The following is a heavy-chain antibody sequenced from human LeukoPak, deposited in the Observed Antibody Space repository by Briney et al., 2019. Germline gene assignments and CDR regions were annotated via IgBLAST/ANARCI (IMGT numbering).Heavy chain of an antibody. V-gene: IGHV4-34*01. D-gene: IGHD2-2*01. CDR1: GGSFSGYF. Sequence: SETLSLTCAVYGGSFSGYFWSWIRQPPGKGLEWIGEINHRGSTNYNPSLKSRVTISVDTSKNQFSLKLSSVTAADTAVYYCARHRYGSDTSCFGFWGQGTLVTVSS. CDR2: INHRGST. CDR3: ARHRYGSDTSCFGF. J-gene: IGHJ4*02.